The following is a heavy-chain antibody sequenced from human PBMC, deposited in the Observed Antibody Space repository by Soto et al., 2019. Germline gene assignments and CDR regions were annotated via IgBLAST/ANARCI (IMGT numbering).Heavy chain of an antibody. J-gene: IGHJ4*02. D-gene: IGHD3-3*01. CDR1: GFTFSSYS. V-gene: IGHV3-21*01. CDR3: ARGKGNRFLEWLTFDY. Sequence: EVQLVESGGGLVKPGGSLRLSCAASGFTFSSYSMNWVRQAPGKGLEWVSSISSSSSYIYYADSVKGRFTISRDNAKNSLYLKMNSLRAEDTAVYYCARGKGNRFLEWLTFDYWGQGTLVTVSS. CDR2: ISSSSSYI.